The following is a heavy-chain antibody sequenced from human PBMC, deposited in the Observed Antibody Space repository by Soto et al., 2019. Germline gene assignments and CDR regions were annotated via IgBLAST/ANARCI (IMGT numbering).Heavy chain of an antibody. D-gene: IGHD2-21*02. V-gene: IGHV1-46*03. Sequence: QVQLMQSGAEVKKPGASVKVSCKASGDTFTDYYIHWVRQAPGQGLEWMGTVNPSGGHTTYAQHLLARGTITRDTSTSTLDRELTILTPDDTASYYGARGGHAAVVTAALDSWGQGTLVTVSS. J-gene: IGHJ4*02. CDR3: ARGGHAAVVTAALDS. CDR1: GDTFTDYY. CDR2: VNPSGGHT.